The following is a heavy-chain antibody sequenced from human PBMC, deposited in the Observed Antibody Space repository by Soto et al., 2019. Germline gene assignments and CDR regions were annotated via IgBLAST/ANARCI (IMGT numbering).Heavy chain of an antibody. V-gene: IGHV4-61*01. CDR2: IYYSGST. D-gene: IGHD1-26*01. CDR3: ARGVGATLFFDY. Sequence: QVQLQESGPGLVKPSETLSLTCTVSGGSVSSGSYYWSWIRQPPGKGLEWIGYIYYSGSTNYKPSLQSRVTISVDTSKNQFSLKLSSVTAADTAVYYCARGVGATLFFDYWGQGTLVTVTS. CDR1: GGSVSSGSYY. J-gene: IGHJ4*02.